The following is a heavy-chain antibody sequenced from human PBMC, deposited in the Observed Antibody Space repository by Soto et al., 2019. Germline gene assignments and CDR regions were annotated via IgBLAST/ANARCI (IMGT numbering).Heavy chain of an antibody. J-gene: IGHJ3*02. CDR3: ARDRDVGYCSGGSCYSGDNNAFDI. CDR2: IYYSGST. Sequence: TSETLSLTCTVSGGSISSYYWSWIRQPPGKGLEWIGYIYYSGSTNYNPSLKSRVTISVDTSKNQFSLKLSSVTAADTAVYYCARDRDVGYCSGGSCYSGDNNAFDIWGQGTMVTVSS. D-gene: IGHD2-15*01. CDR1: GGSISSYY. V-gene: IGHV4-59*01.